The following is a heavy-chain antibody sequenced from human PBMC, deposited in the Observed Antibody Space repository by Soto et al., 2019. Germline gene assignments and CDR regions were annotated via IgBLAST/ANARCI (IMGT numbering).Heavy chain of an antibody. CDR2: INAGNGNT. CDR3: ARACSGGSCSFYRFDP. CDR1: GYTFTSYA. V-gene: IGHV1-3*01. J-gene: IGHJ5*02. D-gene: IGHD2-15*01. Sequence: ASVKVSCKASGYTFTSYAMHWVRQAPGPRLEWMGWINAGNGNTKYSQKFQGRVTITRDTSASTAYMELSSLRSEDTAVYYCARACSGGSCSFYRFDPWGQGTLVTVSS.